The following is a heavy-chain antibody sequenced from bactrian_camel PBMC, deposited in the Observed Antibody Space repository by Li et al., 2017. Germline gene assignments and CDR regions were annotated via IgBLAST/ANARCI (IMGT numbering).Heavy chain of an antibody. CDR1: GYTRTMYC. D-gene: IGHD5*01. CDR3: AAQVGGACYVLQPKYSY. V-gene: IGHV3S55*01. J-gene: IGHJ4*01. CDR2: TYRGST. Sequence: HVQLVESGGGSVQAGGSLRLSCKANGYTRTMYCMGWFRQTPGKEREAVAATYRGSTYYADPVKGRFTISTDSAEMTLYLQMDSLKPEDTAMCYCAAQVGGACYVLQPKYSYWGQGTQVTVS.